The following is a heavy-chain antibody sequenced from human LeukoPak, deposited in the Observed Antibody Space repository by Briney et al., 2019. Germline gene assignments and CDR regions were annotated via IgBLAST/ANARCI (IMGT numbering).Heavy chain of an antibody. D-gene: IGHD6-13*01. Sequence: ASVKVSCKASGYLFTNYGISWVRQAPGQGLRWVGWISTKNDDTNYAQKFQGRVTMTTDTSTRTAYLELRSLRSDDTAVYFCARAGYSSSWQPFDYWGQGTLVTVSS. CDR2: ISTKNDDT. J-gene: IGHJ4*02. CDR3: ARAGYSSSWQPFDY. CDR1: GYLFTNYG. V-gene: IGHV1-18*01.